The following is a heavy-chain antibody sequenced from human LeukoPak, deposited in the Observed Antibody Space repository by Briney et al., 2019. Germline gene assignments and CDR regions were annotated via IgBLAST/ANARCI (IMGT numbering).Heavy chain of an antibody. V-gene: IGHV1-46*01. CDR3: ARDPPHPYYYDSSGSFDY. CDR2: INPSGGST. D-gene: IGHD3-22*01. Sequence: ASVKVSCKASGYTFTSYYMHWVRQAPGQGLEWMGIINPSGGSTSYAQKFQGRVTMTRDTSTSTVYMELSSLRSEDTAVYYCARDPPHPYYYDSSGSFDYWGQGTLATVSS. CDR1: GYTFTSYY. J-gene: IGHJ4*02.